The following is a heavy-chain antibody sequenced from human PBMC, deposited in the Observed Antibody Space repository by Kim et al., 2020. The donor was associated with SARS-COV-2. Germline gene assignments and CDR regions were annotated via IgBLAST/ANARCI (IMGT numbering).Heavy chain of an antibody. V-gene: IGHV3-23*01. CDR1: GFTFSRYA. D-gene: IGHD5-12*01. Sequence: GGSLRLSCAASGFTFSRYAMNWVRQAPGKGLEWVSTISGVAGRRTYYADSVKGRFTISRDNSKNTLYLQMNGLRADDTAVYYCAKARGYDNNYGYFDFWGRGTLVTVSS. CDR3: AKARGYDNNYGYFDF. CDR2: ISGVAGRRT. J-gene: IGHJ2*01.